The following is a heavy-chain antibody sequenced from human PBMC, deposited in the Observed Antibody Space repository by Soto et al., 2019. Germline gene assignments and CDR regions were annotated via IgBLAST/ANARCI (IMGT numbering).Heavy chain of an antibody. V-gene: IGHV3-30-3*01. D-gene: IGHD3-3*01. CDR3: ARGPYDFWSGYIADAFDV. CDR1: GFTFSSYT. Sequence: QVQLVESGGSVVQPGRSLRLSCAASGFTFSSYTLHWVRQAPGKGLEWVALISYDGSNKYYADSVKGRFTISRDNSKNTLYLQMNSLRPEDMALFYCARGPYDFWSGYIADAFDVWGQGTMVTVSS. CDR2: ISYDGSNK. J-gene: IGHJ3*01.